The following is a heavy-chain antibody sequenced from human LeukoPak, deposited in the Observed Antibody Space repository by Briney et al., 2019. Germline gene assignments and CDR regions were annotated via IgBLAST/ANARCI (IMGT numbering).Heavy chain of an antibody. J-gene: IGHJ3*02. CDR2: IYVSGET. Sequence: GGSLRLSCAASGLTVSGSYMSWVRQAPGKGLEWVSVIYVSGETFYSESVTGRFTISRDNSDNTLYLQMDSLTAEDTAVYYCARPLYCGGDCPDAFDIWGQGTMVTVSS. CDR1: GLTVSGSY. D-gene: IGHD2-21*01. CDR3: ARPLYCGGDCPDAFDI. V-gene: IGHV3-66*01.